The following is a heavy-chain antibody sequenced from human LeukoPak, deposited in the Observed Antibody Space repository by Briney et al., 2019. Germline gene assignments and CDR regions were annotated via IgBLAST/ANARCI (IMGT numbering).Heavy chain of an antibody. J-gene: IGHJ6*04. CDR3: ARLSDCSSTSCYMGEDYYYGMDV. CDR1: GGTFSSYA. Sequence: SVKVSCKASGGTFSSYAISWVRQAPGQGLEWMGGIIPIFGTANYAQKFQGRVTITADESTSTAYMELSSLRSEDTAVYYCARLSDCSSTSCYMGEDYYYGMDVWGKGTTVTVSS. D-gene: IGHD2-2*02. CDR2: IIPIFGTA. V-gene: IGHV1-69*01.